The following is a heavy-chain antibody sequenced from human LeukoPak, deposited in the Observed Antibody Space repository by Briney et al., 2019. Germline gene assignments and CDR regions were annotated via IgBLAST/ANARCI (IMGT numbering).Heavy chain of an antibody. Sequence: SETLSLTCTVSGGSISSSSYYWGWIRQPPGKGLEWIGSIYYSGSTYYNPSLKSRVTISVDTSKNQFSLKLSSVTAADTAVYYCARGYSSGSYGHWGQGTLVTVSS. D-gene: IGHD3-10*01. CDR2: IYYSGST. V-gene: IGHV4-39*01. CDR1: GGSISSSSYY. J-gene: IGHJ4*02. CDR3: ARGYSSGSYGH.